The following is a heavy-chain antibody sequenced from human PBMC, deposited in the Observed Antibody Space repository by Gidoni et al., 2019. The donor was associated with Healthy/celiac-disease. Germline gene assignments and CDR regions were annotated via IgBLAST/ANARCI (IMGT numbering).Heavy chain of an antibody. D-gene: IGHD2-15*01. V-gene: IGHV3-21*01. CDR1: GISFSSYS. J-gene: IGHJ4*02. Sequence: EVQLVESGGGLVKPGGSRRLTCAASGISFSSYSMNWVRQPPGKGLEWVSSISSSSIYIYYADSVKRRFPISRDNARNSLYLQINSLRAEDTAVYYCARQWRIYYLDYWGQGTLVTVSS. CDR2: ISSSSIYI. CDR3: ARQWRIYYLDY.